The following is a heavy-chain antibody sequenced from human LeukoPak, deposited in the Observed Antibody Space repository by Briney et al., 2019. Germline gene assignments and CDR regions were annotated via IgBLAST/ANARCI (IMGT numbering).Heavy chain of an antibody. V-gene: IGHV1-69*13. CDR3: AKRNETEVWFDP. J-gene: IGHJ5*02. CDR1: GGTFSSYA. CDR2: IIPIFGTA. D-gene: IGHD1-1*01. Sequence: ASVKVSCKASGGTFSSYAISWVRQAPGQGLEWMGGIIPIFGTANYAQKFQGRVTITADESTSTAYMELSSLRSEGTAVYYCAKRNETEVWFDPWGQGTLVTVSS.